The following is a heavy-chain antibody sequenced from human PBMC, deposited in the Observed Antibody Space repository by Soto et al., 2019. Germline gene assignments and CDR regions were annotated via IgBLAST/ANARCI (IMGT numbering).Heavy chain of an antibody. CDR1: GYTLTELS. D-gene: IGHD1-20*01. CDR3: ATGRYES. J-gene: IGHJ5*02. CDR2: FDPEDGET. V-gene: IGHV1-24*01. Sequence: QVQLVQAGAEVKKPGASVNVSCKVSGYTLTELSMHWVRPAPGRGLEWMGGFDPEDGETIYAQKFQGRVTMTEDTSTDIAYMELRSLRSEDSALYYCATGRYESWGQGTLVTVSS.